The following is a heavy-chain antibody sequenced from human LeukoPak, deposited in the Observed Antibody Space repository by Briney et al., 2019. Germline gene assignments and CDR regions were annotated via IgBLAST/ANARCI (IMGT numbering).Heavy chain of an antibody. CDR1: GFIFSDAW. Sequence: TGGSLRLSCAASGFIFSDAWMSWVREAPGKGLEWVGRIKSKTDGGTTDYAAPVKGRFTISRDNSKNTVYLQMNSLRAEDTAVYYCARDPSSSSSVGGYLDYWGQGTLVTASS. V-gene: IGHV3-15*01. D-gene: IGHD6-6*01. CDR2: IKSKTDGGTT. CDR3: ARDPSSSSSVGGYLDY. J-gene: IGHJ4*02.